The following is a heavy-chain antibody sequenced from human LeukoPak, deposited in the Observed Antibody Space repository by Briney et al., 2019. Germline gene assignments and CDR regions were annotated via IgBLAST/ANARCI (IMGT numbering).Heavy chain of an antibody. Sequence: ASVKVSCKASGYTFTSYYMHWVRQAPGQGLEWMGIINPSGGSTSYAQKFQGRVTMTRDMSTSTVYTELSSLRSEDTAVYYCARGDSSGYYGDAFDIWGQGTMVTVSS. D-gene: IGHD3-22*01. CDR2: INPSGGST. V-gene: IGHV1-46*01. CDR1: GYTFTSYY. J-gene: IGHJ3*02. CDR3: ARGDSSGYYGDAFDI.